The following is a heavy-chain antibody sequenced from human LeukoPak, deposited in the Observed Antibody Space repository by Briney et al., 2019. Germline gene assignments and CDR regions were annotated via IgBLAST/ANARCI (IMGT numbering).Heavy chain of an antibody. CDR1: GGSISSYY. CDR2: IYYSGST. D-gene: IGHD1-26*01. CDR3: ARGIVTLYYYYGMDV. J-gene: IGHJ6*02. Sequence: SETLSLTCTVSGGSISSYYWSWIRQPPGKGLEWIGYIYYSGSTNYNPSLKSRVTISVDTSKNQFSLKLSSVTAADTAVYYCARGIVTLYYYYGMDVWGQGTTVTVSS. V-gene: IGHV4-59*01.